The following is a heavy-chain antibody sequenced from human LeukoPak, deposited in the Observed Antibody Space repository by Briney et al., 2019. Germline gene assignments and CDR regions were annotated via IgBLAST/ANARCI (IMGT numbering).Heavy chain of an antibody. CDR3: AGRHRAYSSGWYPRDAFDI. D-gene: IGHD6-19*01. CDR1: GGSISGYY. J-gene: IGHJ3*02. V-gene: IGHV4-59*08. Sequence: SETLSLTCTVSGGSISGYYWSWIRQPPGKGLEWIGYIYYSGSTNYNPSLKSRVTISVDTSKNQFSLKLSSVTAADTAVYYCAGRHRAYSSGWYPRDAFDIWGQGTMVTVSS. CDR2: IYYSGST.